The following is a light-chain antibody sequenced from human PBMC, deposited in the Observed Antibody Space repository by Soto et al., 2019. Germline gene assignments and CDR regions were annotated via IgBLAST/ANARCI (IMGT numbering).Light chain of an antibody. Sequence: DIQMTQSPSTLSGSVGDRVTITCRASQTISSWLAWYQQKPGKAPNLLMYAASTLQSGVPSRFSGSGSGTDFTLTISSLQPDDFATYYCQQYNTYSRTFGQGTKVDIK. CDR3: QQYNTYSRT. J-gene: IGKJ1*01. CDR2: AAS. V-gene: IGKV1-5*01. CDR1: QTISSW.